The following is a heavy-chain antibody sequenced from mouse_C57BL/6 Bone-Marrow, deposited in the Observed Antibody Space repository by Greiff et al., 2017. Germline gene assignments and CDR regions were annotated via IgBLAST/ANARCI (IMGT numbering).Heavy chain of an antibody. CDR2: ISYSGST. CDR3: ARARVGYYFDY. CDR1: GYSITSGYD. J-gene: IGHJ2*01. D-gene: IGHD1-1*02. Sequence: ESGPGMVKPSQSLSLTCTVTGYSITSGYDWHWIRHFPGNKLEWMGYISYSGSTNYNPSLKSRISITHDTSKNHFFLKLNSVTTEDTATYYCARARVGYYFDYWGQGTTLTVSS. V-gene: IGHV3-1*01.